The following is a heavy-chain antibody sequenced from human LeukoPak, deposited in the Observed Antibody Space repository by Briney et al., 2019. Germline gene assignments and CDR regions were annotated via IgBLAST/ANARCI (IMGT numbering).Heavy chain of an antibody. CDR3: ASYVAGIGVEY. CDR1: GDSFSRGYY. J-gene: IGHJ4*02. CDR2: HHHSGSP. V-gene: IGHV4-38-2*02. Sequence: PSETLSLTCTVSGDSFSRGYYWGWIRQPPGKGLEWIARHHHSGSPDYNPSLKGRVTMSTDTSKNQVSLTLNSVTAADTAIYYCASYVAGIGVEYWGQGTLVTVSS. D-gene: IGHD3-16*01.